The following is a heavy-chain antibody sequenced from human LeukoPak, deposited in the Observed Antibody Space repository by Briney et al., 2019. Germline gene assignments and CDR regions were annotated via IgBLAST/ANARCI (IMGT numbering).Heavy chain of an antibody. CDR1: GFTFGDYA. CDR2: IWYDGSNK. V-gene: IGHV3-33*01. CDR3: ARGYYDSSGYLFDY. J-gene: IGHJ4*02. D-gene: IGHD3-22*01. Sequence: GGSLRLSCTASGFTFGDYAMSWFRQAPGKGLEWVAVIWYDGSNKYYADSVKGRFTISRDNSKNTLYLQMNSLRAEDTAVYYCARGYYDSSGYLFDYWGQGTLVTVSS.